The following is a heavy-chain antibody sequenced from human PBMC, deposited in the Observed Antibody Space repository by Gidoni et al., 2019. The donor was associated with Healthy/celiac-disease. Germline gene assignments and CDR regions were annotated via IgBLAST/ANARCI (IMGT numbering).Heavy chain of an antibody. CDR3: ARGDRLSGTSCYTRDFCYYYGMDV. Sequence: QVQLVQSGAEVKKPGASVKVYCKESGYTFTSYYKHSVRQATGQGLEWMGIINPSGGSTRYAQKVQGRVTMTRDTSTSTVYMELSSLRSEDTAVYYCARGDRLSGTSCYTRDFCYYYGMDVWGQGTTVTVSS. CDR2: INPSGGST. D-gene: IGHD2-2*02. J-gene: IGHJ6*02. CDR1: GYTFTSYY. V-gene: IGHV1-46*01.